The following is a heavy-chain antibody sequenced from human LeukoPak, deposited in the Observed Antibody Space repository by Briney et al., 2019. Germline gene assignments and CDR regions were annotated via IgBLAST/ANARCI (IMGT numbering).Heavy chain of an antibody. CDR3: AKDWYYYGSGSYLGPVFDY. CDR1: GFTFSSYA. J-gene: IGHJ4*02. CDR2: ISGSGGST. D-gene: IGHD3-10*01. Sequence: PGGSLRLPCAASGFTFSSYAMSWVRQAPGKGLELVSAISGSGGSTYYADSVKGRFTISRDNSKNTLYLQMNSLRAEDTAVYYCAKDWYYYGSGSYLGPVFDYWGQGTLVTVSS. V-gene: IGHV3-23*01.